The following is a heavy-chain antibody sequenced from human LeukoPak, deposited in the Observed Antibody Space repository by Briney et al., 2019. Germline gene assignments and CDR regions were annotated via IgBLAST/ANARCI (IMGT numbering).Heavy chain of an antibody. D-gene: IGHD2-15*01. CDR3: ARDSPRYCSGGSCYSYMSAFVI. Sequence: PSETLSLTCTVSGGSISSYYWSWIRQPAGKGLEWIGRIYTSGSTNYNPSLKSRVTMSVDTSKNQFSLKLSSVTAADTAVYYCARDSPRYCSGGSCYSYMSAFVIWGQGTMVTVSS. CDR2: IYTSGST. V-gene: IGHV4-4*07. CDR1: GGSISSYY. J-gene: IGHJ3*02.